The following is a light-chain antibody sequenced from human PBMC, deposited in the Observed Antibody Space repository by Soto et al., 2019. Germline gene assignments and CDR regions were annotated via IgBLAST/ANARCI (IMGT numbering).Light chain of an antibody. CDR3: QQRNSWPLT. Sequence: EIVLTQSPATLSLSPGERATLSCRASQNVGGYLAWYQQKPGQAPRLLISDASNRAAGIPARFGGIGSGKDFTLNISSLEPEDFAVYYCQQRNSWPLTFGGGTKVEIK. V-gene: IGKV3-11*01. CDR2: DAS. CDR1: QNVGGY. J-gene: IGKJ4*01.